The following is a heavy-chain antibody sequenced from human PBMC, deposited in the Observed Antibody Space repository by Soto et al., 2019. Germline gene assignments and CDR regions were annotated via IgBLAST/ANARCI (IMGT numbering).Heavy chain of an antibody. Sequence: ASVKVSCKASGYTFTSYGISWVRQAPGQGLEWMGWISAYNGNTNYAQKLQGRVTMTTDTSTSTAYMELRSLRSDDTAVYYCARDIVVVLAAMGYGYYYYGMDVWGKGTTVTVSS. V-gene: IGHV1-18*01. CDR2: ISAYNGNT. D-gene: IGHD2-2*01. CDR3: ARDIVVVLAAMGYGYYYYGMDV. J-gene: IGHJ6*04. CDR1: GYTFTSYG.